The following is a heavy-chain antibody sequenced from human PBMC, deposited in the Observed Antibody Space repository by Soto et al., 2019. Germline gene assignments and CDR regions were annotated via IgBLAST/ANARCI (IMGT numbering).Heavy chain of an antibody. V-gene: IGHV3-7*01. D-gene: IGHD1-26*01. CDR1: GFSFSMYW. Sequence: VQLVESGGGLVQPGGSLRLSCAASGFSFSMYWMSWVRQAPGKGLEWVANIKEDGSQKYYVDSVKGRFTISRDNAKNSLYLQMNSLRAEFTAVYYCARHQVGYRVTDYWGQGTLVTVSS. CDR3: ARHQVGYRVTDY. J-gene: IGHJ4*02. CDR2: IKEDGSQK.